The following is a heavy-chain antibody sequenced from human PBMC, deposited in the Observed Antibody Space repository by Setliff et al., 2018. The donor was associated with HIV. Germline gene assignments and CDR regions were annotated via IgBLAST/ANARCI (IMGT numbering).Heavy chain of an antibody. Sequence: PSETLSLTCTVSGGSISTSYWNWIRQPPGKGLEWIAYIYISGTTNYNPSLKSRVTISLDTSRNQFSLKLGSVTAADTAMYYCARGWGHDGFDFWGQGTMXXVS. J-gene: IGHJ3*01. V-gene: IGHV4-4*09. D-gene: IGHD6-19*01. CDR3: ARGWGHDGFDF. CDR1: GGSISTSY. CDR2: IYISGTT.